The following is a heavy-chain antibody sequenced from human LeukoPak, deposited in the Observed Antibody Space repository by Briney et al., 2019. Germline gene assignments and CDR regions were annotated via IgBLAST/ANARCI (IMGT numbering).Heavy chain of an antibody. CDR1: GYTLTELS. Sequence: ASVKVSCKVSGYTLTELSMHWVRQAPGKGLEWMGGFDPEDGETIYAQEFQGRVTMTEDASTDTAYMELSSLRSEDTAVYYCATPYYYYGMDVWGQGTTVTVSS. V-gene: IGHV1-24*01. CDR3: ATPYYYYGMDV. CDR2: FDPEDGET. J-gene: IGHJ6*02.